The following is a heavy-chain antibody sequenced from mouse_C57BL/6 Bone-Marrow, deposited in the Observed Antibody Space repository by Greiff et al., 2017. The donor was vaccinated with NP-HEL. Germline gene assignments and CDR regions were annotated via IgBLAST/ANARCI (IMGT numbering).Heavy chain of an antibody. CDR2: IWSGGST. CDR1: GFSLTSYG. D-gene: IGHD1-1*01. Sequence: VMLVESGPGLVQPSQSLSITCTVSGFSLTSYGVHWVRQSPGKGLEWLGVIWSGGSTDYNAAFISRLSISKDNSKSQVFFKMNSLQADDTAIYYCARNSPYYYGSSLAYWGQGTLVTVSA. J-gene: IGHJ3*01. CDR3: ARNSPYYYGSSLAY. V-gene: IGHV2-2*01.